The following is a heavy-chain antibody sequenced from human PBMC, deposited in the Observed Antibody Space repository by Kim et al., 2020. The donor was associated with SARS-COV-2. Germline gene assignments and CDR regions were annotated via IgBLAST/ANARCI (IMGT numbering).Heavy chain of an antibody. Sequence: SETLSLTCTVSGGSISSYYWSWIRQPPGKGLEWIGYIYYSGSTNYNPSLKSRVTISVDTSKNQFSLKLSSVTAADTAVYYCASIALSPRVEGWFDPWGQGTLVTVSS. CDR2: IYYSGST. V-gene: IGHV4-59*13. J-gene: IGHJ5*02. CDR1: GGSISSYY. CDR3: ASIALSPRVEGWFDP. D-gene: IGHD6-13*01.